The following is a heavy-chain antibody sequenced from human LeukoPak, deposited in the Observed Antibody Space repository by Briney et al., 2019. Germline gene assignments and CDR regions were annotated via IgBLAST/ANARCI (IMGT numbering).Heavy chain of an antibody. CDR1: GYSFTSYW. V-gene: IGHV5-51*01. J-gene: IGHJ4*02. D-gene: IGHD1-14*01. Sequence: GESLKISCKTSGYSFTSYWIGWVRQMPGKGLEWIGIIYPSDSSTIYSPSFQGQVTISADKSITTAYLQWSSLKASDSAIYYCGRAGFDYWAQGTLVTVSS. CDR2: IYPSDSST. CDR3: GRAGFDY.